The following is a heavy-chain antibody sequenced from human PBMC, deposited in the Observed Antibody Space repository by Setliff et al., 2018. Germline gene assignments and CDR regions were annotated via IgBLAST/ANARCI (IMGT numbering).Heavy chain of an antibody. Sequence: PSETLSLTCTVSGASLRSGSNYWGWFRQPAGKGLEWVGRIYTDGTTNYNPSLKSRVTISLDASTNQFSLKLRSVSAADTAVYYCRYWSGYYNNDYWGQGTLVTVSS. D-gene: IGHD3-3*01. CDR1: GASLRSGSNY. CDR2: IYTDGTT. V-gene: IGHV4-61*02. CDR3: RYWSGYYNNDY. J-gene: IGHJ4*02.